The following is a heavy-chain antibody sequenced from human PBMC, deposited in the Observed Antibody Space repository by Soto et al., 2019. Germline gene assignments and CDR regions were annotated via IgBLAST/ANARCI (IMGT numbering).Heavy chain of an antibody. V-gene: IGHV4-34*01. J-gene: IGHJ3*02. CDR3: ARVTRFPDAFDI. CDR1: GGSFGTSY. Sequence: QVHLQQWGAGLLKPSETLSLTCGVYGGSFGTSYWAWIRQSPEKGLEWIGEINHNGDSNSNPSLKMRVTISLDMSENQLSLKLTPVAAADTAVYYCARVTRFPDAFDIWGQGTPVIVSS. CDR2: INHNGDS.